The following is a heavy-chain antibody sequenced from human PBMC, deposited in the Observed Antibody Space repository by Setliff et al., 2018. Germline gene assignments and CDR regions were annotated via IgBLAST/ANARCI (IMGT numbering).Heavy chain of an antibody. J-gene: IGHJ4*02. D-gene: IGHD3-9*01. Sequence: KPSETLSLTCTVSGGSISSYYWSWIRQPAGKGLEWIGRIYTSGSTNYNPSLKSRVTISVDTSKNQFSPKLSSVTAADTAVYYCARGYYDILTGYYIGYWGQGTLVTVSS. V-gene: IGHV4-4*07. CDR2: IYTSGST. CDR3: ARGYYDILTGYYIGY. CDR1: GGSISSYY.